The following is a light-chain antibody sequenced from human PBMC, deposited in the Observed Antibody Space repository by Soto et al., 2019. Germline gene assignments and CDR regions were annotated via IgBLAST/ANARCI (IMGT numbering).Light chain of an antibody. V-gene: IGKV3-11*01. CDR3: QQRSDWPST. CDR1: QSVSSY. Sequence: DIVLTQSPATLSLSPGERVTLSCRASQSVSSYLAWYQQKPGQAPRLLIYDASNRASGIPARFSGSGSGTDFTLTISSLEPEDFAVYYCQQRSDWPSTFGGGTKVEIK. CDR2: DAS. J-gene: IGKJ4*01.